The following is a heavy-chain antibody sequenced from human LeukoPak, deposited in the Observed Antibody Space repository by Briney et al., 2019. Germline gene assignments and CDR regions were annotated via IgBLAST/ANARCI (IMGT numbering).Heavy chain of an antibody. D-gene: IGHD4-23*01. J-gene: IGHJ3*02. Sequence: ASVKVSCKASGYTFTSYDINWVRRATGPGLEWVGWMNPNSGNTGYAQKIQTRVTITRNTSISTAYMELSSLRSEDTAVYYCASGLHYGGNSVYDAFDIWGQGTMVTVSS. CDR2: MNPNSGNT. V-gene: IGHV1-8*03. CDR1: GYTFTSYD. CDR3: ASGLHYGGNSVYDAFDI.